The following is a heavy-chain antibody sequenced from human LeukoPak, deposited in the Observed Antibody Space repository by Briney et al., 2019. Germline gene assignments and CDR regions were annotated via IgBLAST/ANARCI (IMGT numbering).Heavy chain of an antibody. CDR1: GFTFSSYS. CDR3: AALVGATLAGVYYFDY. V-gene: IGHV3-48*01. D-gene: IGHD1-26*01. Sequence: PGGSLRLSCAASGFTFSSYSMNWVRQAPGKWLEWVSYIGGSTNTIYYADSVKGRFTISRDNAKNSLYLQMNSLRAEDTAVYYCAALVGATLAGVYYFDYWGQGTLVTVSS. CDR2: IGGSTNTI. J-gene: IGHJ4*02.